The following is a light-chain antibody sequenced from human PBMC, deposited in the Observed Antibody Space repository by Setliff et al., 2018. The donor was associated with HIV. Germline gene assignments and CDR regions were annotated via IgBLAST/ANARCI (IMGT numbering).Light chain of an antibody. CDR1: SGDVGRYNL. CDR3: CSNTGSNTFV. CDR2: QAS. J-gene: IGLJ1*01. Sequence: QSALTQPASVSGSPGQSITISCTGTSGDVGRYNLVSWYQQQPGKPPILMIYQASKRPSGVSNRFSGSKSGNTASLTISGLQAEDEADYYCCSNTGSNTFVFGTGTKVT. V-gene: IGLV2-23*01.